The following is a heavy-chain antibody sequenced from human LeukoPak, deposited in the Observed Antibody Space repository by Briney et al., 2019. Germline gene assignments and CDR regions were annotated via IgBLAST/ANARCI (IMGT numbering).Heavy chain of an antibody. CDR3: ARSHSGYPTRCDY. CDR2: ISAYNGNT. Sequence: ASVKVSCKASGYTFTSYGISWVRQAPGQGLEWMGWISAYNGNTNYAQKLQGRVTITADESTSTAYMELSSLRSEDTAVYYCARSHSGYPTRCDYWGQGTLVTVSS. J-gene: IGHJ4*02. V-gene: IGHV1-18*01. CDR1: GYTFTSYG. D-gene: IGHD5-12*01.